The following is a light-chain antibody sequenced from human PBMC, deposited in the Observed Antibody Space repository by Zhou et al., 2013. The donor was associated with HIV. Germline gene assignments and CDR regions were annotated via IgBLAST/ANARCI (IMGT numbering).Light chain of an antibody. V-gene: IGKV1-5*03. CDR3: QQYNNYLFT. J-gene: IGKJ3*01. CDR1: QNISSW. Sequence: DIQMTQSPSTLSASLGDRVTVTCRASQNISSWLAWYQQKPGKPPKLLIYQASTLQSGVPSRFSGSGSGTEFTLTITSLQPDDFATYYCQQYNNYLFTFGPGTKVDIK. CDR2: QAS.